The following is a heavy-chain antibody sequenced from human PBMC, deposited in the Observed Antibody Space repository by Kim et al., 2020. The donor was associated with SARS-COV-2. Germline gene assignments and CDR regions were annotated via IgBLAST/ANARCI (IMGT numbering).Heavy chain of an antibody. Sequence: ASVKVSCKASGYTFTGYYMHWVRQAPGQGLEWMGWINPNSGGTNYAQKFQGRVTMTRDTSISTAYMELSRLRSDDTAVYYCASYVGTTVTTRWSNWFDPWGQGTLVTVSS. CDR2: INPNSGGT. D-gene: IGHD4-17*01. V-gene: IGHV1-2*02. CDR1: GYTFTGYY. CDR3: ASYVGTTVTTRWSNWFDP. J-gene: IGHJ5*02.